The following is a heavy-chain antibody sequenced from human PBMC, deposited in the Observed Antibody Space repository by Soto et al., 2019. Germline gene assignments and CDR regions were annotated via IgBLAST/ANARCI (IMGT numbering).Heavy chain of an antibody. J-gene: IGHJ5*02. D-gene: IGHD2-15*01. Sequence: SDTLSPTSTVSVGPISIYYWSWVRQPPGKGLEWIGYIYYSGSTNYNPSLKSRVTISVDTSKNQFSLKLSSVTAADTAVYYCARVDCSGGICCSVSRYNWFEPWGQGTLVNVSS. CDR2: IYYSGST. CDR1: VGPISIYY. CDR3: ARVDCSGGICCSVSRYNWFEP. V-gene: IGHV4-59*01.